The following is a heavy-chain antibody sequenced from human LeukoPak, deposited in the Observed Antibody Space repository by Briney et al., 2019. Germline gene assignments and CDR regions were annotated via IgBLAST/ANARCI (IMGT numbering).Heavy chain of an antibody. J-gene: IGHJ6*03. CDR3: AKGADDYYYYMDV. Sequence: PGGSLRLSCAASGFTFDDYAMHWVRQAPGKGLEWVSLISWDGGSTYYADSVKGRFTISRDNSKNSLYLQMNSLRAEDTALYYCAKGADDYYYYMDVWGKGTTVTVSS. CDR2: ISWDGGST. CDR1: GFTFDDYA. V-gene: IGHV3-43D*03.